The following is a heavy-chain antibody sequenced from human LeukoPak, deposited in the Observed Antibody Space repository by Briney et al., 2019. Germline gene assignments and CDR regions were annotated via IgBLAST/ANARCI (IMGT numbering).Heavy chain of an antibody. V-gene: IGHV1-46*01. J-gene: IGHJ2*01. CDR2: IYPSGGSV. CDR3: ARVVGAGYFDL. CDR1: GYTFTGYY. D-gene: IGHD1-26*01. Sequence: GASVKVSCKASGYTFTGYYMHWVRQAPGQGLEWMGIIYPSGGSVTYAQNFQGRVTMTRDMSTSTVYMELSSLRSEDTAVYYCARVVGAGYFDLWGRGTLVTVSS.